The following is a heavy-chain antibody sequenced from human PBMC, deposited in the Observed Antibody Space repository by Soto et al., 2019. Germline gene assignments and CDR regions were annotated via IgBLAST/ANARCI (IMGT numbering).Heavy chain of an antibody. CDR1: GFTFSDFP. Sequence: GGSLRLSYVASGFTFSDFPLHWVRRAPGKGLEWVSFISYDGNDESYSDSVKGRFTISIDNSKTTVYLQMNSLRADDMAVYQCARDMRHDCGPGRLHXLGQVTLVTVSX. J-gene: IGHJ4*02. CDR2: ISYDGNDE. CDR3: ARDMRHDCGPGRLHX. D-gene: IGHD3-10*01. V-gene: IGHV3-30-3*01.